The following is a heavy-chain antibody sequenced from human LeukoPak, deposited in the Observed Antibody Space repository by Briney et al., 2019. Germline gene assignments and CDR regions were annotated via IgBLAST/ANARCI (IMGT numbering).Heavy chain of an antibody. CDR1: GYSFSNYW. D-gene: IGHD7-27*01. CDR2: INPGDSDT. J-gene: IGHJ4*02. CDR3: TRQTGDKGIDY. V-gene: IGHV5-51*01. Sequence: GEALKISCKGSGYSFSNYWIGWVRQMPGKGLEWMGIINPGDSDTRYSPSFQGQVTISADKSINTAYLQWSSLRASDNAIYYCTRQTGDKGIDYWGQGTLVTVSS.